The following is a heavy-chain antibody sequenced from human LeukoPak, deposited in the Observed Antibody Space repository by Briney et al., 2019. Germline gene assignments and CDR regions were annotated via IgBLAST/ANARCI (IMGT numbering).Heavy chain of an antibody. J-gene: IGHJ4*02. Sequence: PGGSLRPSCAASGFTFEDFTMHWVRHAPGKALEWVSLITWDGQNIEYQDSVKGRFTISRDNSENSLYLQMKSLKTGDTALYFCSKGDDRYGFDYWGQGTLVTVSS. CDR3: SKGDDRYGFDY. V-gene: IGHV3-43*01. D-gene: IGHD5-18*01. CDR2: ITWDGQNI. CDR1: GFTFEDFT.